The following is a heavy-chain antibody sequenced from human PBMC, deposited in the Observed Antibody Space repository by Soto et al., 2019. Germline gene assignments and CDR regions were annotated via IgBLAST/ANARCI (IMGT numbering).Heavy chain of an antibody. Sequence: VGSLRLSCATSGFTFSSHGMHWVRQDPNKGLEWVAVISYDGSNKYYADSVKGRFTISRDNSKNTLYLQMDSLRAEDTAVYYCVKDETSPRPFDSWGQGTLVTVSS. CDR3: VKDETSPRPFDS. D-gene: IGHD6-6*01. J-gene: IGHJ4*02. CDR1: GFTFSSHG. CDR2: ISYDGSNK. V-gene: IGHV3-30*18.